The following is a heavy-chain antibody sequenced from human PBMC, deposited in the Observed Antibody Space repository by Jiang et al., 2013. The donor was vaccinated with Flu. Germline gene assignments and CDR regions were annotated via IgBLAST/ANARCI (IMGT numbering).Heavy chain of an antibody. J-gene: IGHJ6*02. V-gene: IGHV6-1*01. D-gene: IGHD2-21*02. CDR2: TYYRSKWYN. CDR1: GDSVSSNSAA. CDR3: ARAPIAYCGGDCYSYYYYGMDV. Sequence: QTLSLTCAISGDSVSSNSAAWNWIRQSPSRGLEWLGRTYYRSKWYNDYAVSVKSRITINPDTSKNQFSLQLNSVTPEDTAVYYCARAPIAYCGGDCYSYYYYGMDVWGQGTTVTV.